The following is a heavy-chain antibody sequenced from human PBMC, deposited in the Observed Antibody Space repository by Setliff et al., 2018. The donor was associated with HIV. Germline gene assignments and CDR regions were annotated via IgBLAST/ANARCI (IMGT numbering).Heavy chain of an antibody. V-gene: IGHV1-2*02. CDR3: SRDVGVPGRGNALEY. J-gene: IGHJ4*02. Sequence: ASVKVSCKASGYTLGGNYMHWVRQAPGQGLEWMGWIDPNSGGTNYAQKFEGRVTMTRDTTVNTDYIEVSSPRPDDTAVYYCSRDVGVPGRGNALEYWGQGIPVTVSS. D-gene: IGHD3-10*01. CDR1: GYTLGGNY. CDR2: IDPNSGGT.